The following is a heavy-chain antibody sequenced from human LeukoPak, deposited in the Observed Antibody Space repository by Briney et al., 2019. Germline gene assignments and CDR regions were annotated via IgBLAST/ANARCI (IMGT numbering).Heavy chain of an antibody. Sequence: ASVKVSCKASGYTFTGYYMHWVRQAPGQGLEWMGWINPNSGGANYAQKFQGRVTMTRDTSISTAYMELSRLRSEDTAVYYCARGAYDFWSGYLNSPFDYWGQGTLVTVSS. J-gene: IGHJ4*02. CDR2: INPNSGGA. V-gene: IGHV1-2*02. CDR3: ARGAYDFWSGYLNSPFDY. CDR1: GYTFTGYY. D-gene: IGHD3-3*01.